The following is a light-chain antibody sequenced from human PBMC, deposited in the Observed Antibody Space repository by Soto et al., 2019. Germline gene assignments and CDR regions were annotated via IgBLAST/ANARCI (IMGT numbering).Light chain of an antibody. CDR1: QTVTSSY. CDR2: GAS. V-gene: IGKV3-20*01. CDR3: QQYDRSFT. J-gene: IGKJ5*01. Sequence: EIVLTQSPGTLSLSPGDRATLSCRASQTVTSSYLAWYQHRPGQAPRLLIYGASSRATGIPDRFSGSGSGTDFTLTISRLEPEDFAVYHCQQYDRSFTFGQGTRLEIK.